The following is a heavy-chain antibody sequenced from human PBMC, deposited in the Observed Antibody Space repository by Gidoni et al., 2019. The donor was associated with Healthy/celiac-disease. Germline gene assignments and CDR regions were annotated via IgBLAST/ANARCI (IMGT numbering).Heavy chain of an antibody. J-gene: IGHJ3*02. CDR2: IYHSGST. Sequence: QVQLQESGPGLVKPSETLSPTCTVSGYSIRSGYYWGWIRQPPGKGLEWIGSIYHSGSTYYNPSLKSRVTISVDTSKNQFSLKLSSVTAADTAVYYCASRTVPSVAFDIWGQGTMVTVSS. V-gene: IGHV4-38-2*02. CDR1: GYSIRSGYY. D-gene: IGHD2-2*01. CDR3: ASRTVPSVAFDI.